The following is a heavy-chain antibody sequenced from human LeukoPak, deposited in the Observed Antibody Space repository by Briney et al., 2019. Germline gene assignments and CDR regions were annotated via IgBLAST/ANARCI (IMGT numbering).Heavy chain of an antibody. J-gene: IGHJ6*02. CDR1: GFTFSSYA. D-gene: IGHD2/OR15-2a*01. Sequence: RTGGSLRLSCAASGFTFSSYAMHWVRQAPGKGLEWVAVISYDGSNKYYADSVKGRFTISRDNSKNSLQMNGLRAEDTAIYYCARSAVLRRNYGMDVWGQGTTVTVPS. V-gene: IGHV3-30-3*01. CDR3: ARSAVLRRNYGMDV. CDR2: ISYDGSNK.